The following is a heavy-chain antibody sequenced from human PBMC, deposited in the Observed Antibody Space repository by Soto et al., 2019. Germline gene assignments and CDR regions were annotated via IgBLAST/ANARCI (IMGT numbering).Heavy chain of an antibody. CDR3: ARDNLGDYLTHYYYYYGMDV. V-gene: IGHV3-30-3*01. CDR1: GFTFSSYA. J-gene: IGHJ6*02. D-gene: IGHD4-17*01. Sequence: GGSLRLSCAASGFTFSSYAMHWVRQAPGKGLEWVAVISYDGSNKYYADSVKGRFTISRDNSKNTLYLQMNSLRAEDTAVYYCARDNLGDYLTHYYYYYGMDVWGQGTTVTAP. CDR2: ISYDGSNK.